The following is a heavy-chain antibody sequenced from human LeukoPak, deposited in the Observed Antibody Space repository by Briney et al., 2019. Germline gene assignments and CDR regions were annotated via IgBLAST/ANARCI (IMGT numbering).Heavy chain of an antibody. CDR1: GSSVRGNY. CDR2: IYSGEST. CDR3: AREGAYGSGSYEH. V-gene: IGHV3-53*01. J-gene: IGHJ4*02. Sequence: PGGSLRLSCAVSGSSVRGNYMSWVHQAPGKGLQWVSIIYSGESTYYADSVKGRFTISRDHSKNTLYLQMNRLRVEDTAVYYCAREGAYGSGSYEHWGQGTLVTVAS. D-gene: IGHD3-10*01.